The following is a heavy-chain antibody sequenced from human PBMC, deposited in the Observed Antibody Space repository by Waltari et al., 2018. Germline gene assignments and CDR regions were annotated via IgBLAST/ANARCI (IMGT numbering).Heavy chain of an antibody. J-gene: IGHJ4*02. Sequence: QLQLQASGPGLVQPSGTLSLTCPVSGESMSSNDWWSWVRQPPGKGLEWIGQSHRRGRINYNPSLESRVTISIDTANNQFSLKVTSTTAADTAVYYCARDRGRGLYLDSWGRGTLVTVSP. CDR3: ARDRGRGLYLDS. CDR1: GESMSSNDW. D-gene: IGHD2-15*01. V-gene: IGHV4-4*02. CDR2: SHRRGRI.